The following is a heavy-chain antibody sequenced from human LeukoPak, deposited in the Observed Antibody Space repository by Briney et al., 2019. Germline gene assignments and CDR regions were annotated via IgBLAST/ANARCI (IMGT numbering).Heavy chain of an antibody. V-gene: IGHV3-74*01. CDR3: AKDGAGYSSGWYAEYFQR. CDR2: VNSDGTRT. Sequence: GGSLRLSCAASEISFSSSWMHWVRQGPGKGLVWVSRVNSDGTRTNYADSVKGRFAISRDNAKNMLYLQMNSLRAEDTAVYYCAKDGAGYSSGWYAEYFQRWGQGSLVTVSS. J-gene: IGHJ1*01. CDR1: EISFSSSW. D-gene: IGHD6-19*01.